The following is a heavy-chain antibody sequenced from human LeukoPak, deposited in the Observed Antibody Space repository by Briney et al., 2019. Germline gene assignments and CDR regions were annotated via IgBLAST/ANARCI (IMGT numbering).Heavy chain of an antibody. CDR1: GYSFTSYW. CDR2: IYPGDSDT. J-gene: IGHJ4*02. V-gene: IGHV5-51*01. Sequence: GESLKISCKGSGYSFTSYWIGWVRQMPGKGLEWMGIIYPGDSDTRYSASFQGQVTISADKSISTAYLQWSSLKASDTAMYYCAILGNFIAARPSYFDYWGQGTLVTVSS. D-gene: IGHD6-6*01. CDR3: AILGNFIAARPSYFDY.